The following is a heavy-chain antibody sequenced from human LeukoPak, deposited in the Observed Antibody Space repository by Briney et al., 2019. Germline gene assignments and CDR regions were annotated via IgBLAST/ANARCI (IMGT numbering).Heavy chain of an antibody. Sequence: ASVKVSCKASGGTFSSYAISWVRQAPGQGLEWMGGIIPIFGTANYAQKFQGRVTVTADESTSTAYMELSSLRSEDTAVYYCASDVHSTADPYDYWGQGTLVTVSS. CDR1: GGTFSSYA. CDR2: IIPIFGTA. D-gene: IGHD2-2*01. CDR3: ASDVHSTADPYDY. J-gene: IGHJ4*02. V-gene: IGHV1-69*13.